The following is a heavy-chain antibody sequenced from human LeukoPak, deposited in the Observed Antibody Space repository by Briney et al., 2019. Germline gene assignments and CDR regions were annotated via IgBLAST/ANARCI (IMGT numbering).Heavy chain of an antibody. CDR3: ASRYNPIYSGYDEGLDY. D-gene: IGHD5-12*01. CDR1: GYTFTSYD. V-gene: IGHV1-8*01. CDR2: MNPNSGNT. Sequence: GASVKVSCKASGYTFTSYDINWVRQATGQGLGWMGWMNPNSGNTGYAQKFQGRVTMTRNTSISTAYMELSSLRSEDTAVYYCASRYNPIYSGYDEGLDYWGQGTLVTVSS. J-gene: IGHJ4*02.